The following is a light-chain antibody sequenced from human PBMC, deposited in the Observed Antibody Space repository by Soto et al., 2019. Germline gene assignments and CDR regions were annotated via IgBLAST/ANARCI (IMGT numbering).Light chain of an antibody. V-gene: IGKV3-20*01. CDR1: QSVSSSY. J-gene: IGKJ4*01. Sequence: EIVLTQSPGTLSLSPGERATLSCRASQSVSSSYLAWYQQKPGQAPNLLIYGASSRATDIPDRFSGSGSGTDFTLTISRLEPEDFAMYYCQQYGSSPLTFGGGTKVEIK. CDR3: QQYGSSPLT. CDR2: GAS.